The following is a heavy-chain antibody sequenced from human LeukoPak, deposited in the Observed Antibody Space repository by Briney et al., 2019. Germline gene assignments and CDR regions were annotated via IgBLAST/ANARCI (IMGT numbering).Heavy chain of an antibody. J-gene: IGHJ5*02. CDR2: IIPILGIA. V-gene: IGHV1-69*04. CDR3: ARRLGDLYNWFDP. D-gene: IGHD3-16*01. Sequence: ASVKVSCKASGGTFSSYAISWVRQAPGQGLEWMGRIIPILGIANYAQKFQGRVTITADKSTSTAYMELSSLRSEDTAVYYCARRLGDLYNWFDPWGQGTLVTVSS. CDR1: GGTFSSYA.